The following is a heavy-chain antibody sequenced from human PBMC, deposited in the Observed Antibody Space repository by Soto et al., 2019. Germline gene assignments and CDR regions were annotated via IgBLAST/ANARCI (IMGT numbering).Heavy chain of an antibody. D-gene: IGHD3-10*01. CDR1: GFTFSDHF. CDR3: ARGGGWYFDI. Sequence: EVQLVESGGGLVQPGGSLRLSCAASGFTFSDHFIDWFRQAPGQGLEWVGRIRNKAYSYTTDYAASVKGRFTISRDDSMNSLYLQMNSLKTEDKSVYYCARGGGWYFDIWGRCTLVTVSS. V-gene: IGHV3-72*01. J-gene: IGHJ2*01. CDR2: IRNKAYSYTT.